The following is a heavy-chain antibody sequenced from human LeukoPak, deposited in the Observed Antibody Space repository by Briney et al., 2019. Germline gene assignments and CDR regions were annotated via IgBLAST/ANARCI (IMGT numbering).Heavy chain of an antibody. CDR3: ARDRNYYDSSGYHRVDY. D-gene: IGHD3-22*01. J-gene: IGHJ4*02. Sequence: GGSLRLSCAASGFTFSSYSMNWVRQAPGKGLEWVSYISSSSSTIYYADSVKGRYTISRDNAKNSLYLQMNSLRAEDTAVYYCARDRNYYDSSGYHRVDYWGQGTLVTVSS. V-gene: IGHV3-48*04. CDR2: ISSSSSTI. CDR1: GFTFSSYS.